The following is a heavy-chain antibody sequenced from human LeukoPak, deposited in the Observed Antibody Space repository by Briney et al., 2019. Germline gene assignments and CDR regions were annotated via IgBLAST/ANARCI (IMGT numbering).Heavy chain of an antibody. D-gene: IGHD3-22*01. CDR3: AKVGAHDSGGYYFGPGYDYFDF. J-gene: IGHJ4*02. Sequence: GGSLRLSCAASGFTFSSYEMNWVRQAPGKGLEWVSYISSSGSTIYYADSVKGRFTISRDNAKNSLYLQMNSLRAEDTAVYYCAKVGAHDSGGYYFGPGYDYFDFWGQGTLVTVSS. CDR1: GFTFSSYE. CDR2: ISSSGSTI. V-gene: IGHV3-48*03.